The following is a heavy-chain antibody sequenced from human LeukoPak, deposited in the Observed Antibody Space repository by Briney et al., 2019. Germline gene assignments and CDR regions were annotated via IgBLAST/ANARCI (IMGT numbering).Heavy chain of an antibody. J-gene: IGHJ4*02. CDR3: ASFAAEPYYYGSGDY. D-gene: IGHD3-10*01. Sequence: GASVKVSCKASGGTFSSYAISWVRQAPGQGLEWMGGIIPIFGTANYAQKFQGRVTITADESTSTAYMERRSLRSEDTAVYYCASFAAEPYYYGSGDYWGQGTLVTVSS. V-gene: IGHV1-69*13. CDR2: IIPIFGTA. CDR1: GGTFSSYA.